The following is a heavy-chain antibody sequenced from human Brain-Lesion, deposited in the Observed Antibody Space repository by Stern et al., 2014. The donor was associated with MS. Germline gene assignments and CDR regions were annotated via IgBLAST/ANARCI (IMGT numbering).Heavy chain of an antibody. V-gene: IGHV4-61*02. CDR3: ARGHWELLGNNFFDY. CDR2: LHASGAS. D-gene: IGHD1-26*01. CDR1: GGSISSGTSY. Sequence: VQLVESGPGLVKPSQTLSLTCTVSGGSISSGTSYWSWIRQPAGGGLEWIGRLHASGASYYNPSLKSRFTISGDTSKNQFSLNLSSVTAADTAVYYCARGHWELLGNNFFDYWGQGTLVTVSS. J-gene: IGHJ4*02.